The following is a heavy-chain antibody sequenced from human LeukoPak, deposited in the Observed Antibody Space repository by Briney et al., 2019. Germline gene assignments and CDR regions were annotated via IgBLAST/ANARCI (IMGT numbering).Heavy chain of an antibody. CDR2: INSDGSST. D-gene: IGHD3-3*01. V-gene: IGHV3-74*01. CDR1: GFTFSSYW. CDR3: ARGYYDFWSGYYNY. Sequence: GGSLRLSCAASGFTFSSYWMHWVRQAPGKGLVWVSRINSDGSSTSYADSVKGRLTISRDNAKNTLYLQMNSLRAEDTAVYYCARGYYDFWSGYYNYWGQGTLVTVSS. J-gene: IGHJ4*02.